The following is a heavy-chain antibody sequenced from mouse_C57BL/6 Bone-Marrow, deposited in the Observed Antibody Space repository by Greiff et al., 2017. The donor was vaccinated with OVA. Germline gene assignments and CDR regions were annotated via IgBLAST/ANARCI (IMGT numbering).Heavy chain of an antibody. D-gene: IGHD1-1*01. Sequence: EVQVVESEGGLVQPGSSMKLSCTASGFTFSDYYMAWVRQVPEKGLEWVANINYDGSSTYYLDSLKSRFIISRDNAKNILYLQMSSLKSEDTATYYCARDDYGSSPWFAYWGQGTLVTVSA. V-gene: IGHV5-16*01. CDR2: INYDGSST. CDR1: GFTFSDYY. J-gene: IGHJ3*01. CDR3: ARDDYGSSPWFAY.